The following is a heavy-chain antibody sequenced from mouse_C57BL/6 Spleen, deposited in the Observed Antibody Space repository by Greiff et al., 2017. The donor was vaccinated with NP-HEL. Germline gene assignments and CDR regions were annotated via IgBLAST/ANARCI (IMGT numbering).Heavy chain of an antibody. CDR3: ARGGSGLLRFDWYFDV. CDR1: GYTFTSYW. D-gene: IGHD1-1*01. J-gene: IGHJ1*03. V-gene: IGHV1-50*01. CDR2: IDPSDSYT. Sequence: QVQLQQPGAELVKPGASVKLSCKASGYTFTSYWMQWVKQRPGQGLEWIGEIDPSDSYTNYNQKFKGKATLTVDTSSSTAYMQLSSLTSEDSAVYYCARGGSGLLRFDWYFDVWGTGTTVTVSS.